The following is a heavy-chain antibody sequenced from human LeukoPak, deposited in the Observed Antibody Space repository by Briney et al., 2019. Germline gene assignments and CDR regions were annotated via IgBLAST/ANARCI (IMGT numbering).Heavy chain of an antibody. Sequence: TSETLSLTCTVSGDSISSNDYYWGWIRQPPGKGLEWIGSIFYRGSTNYNPSLKSRVTISVDTSKNQFSLKLNSVTAADTAVYYCARDRGDLFVVVPEGLSNWFDPWGQGTLVTVSS. CDR2: IFYRGST. D-gene: IGHD2-2*01. J-gene: IGHJ5*02. CDR3: ARDRGDLFVVVPEGLSNWFDP. V-gene: IGHV4-39*07. CDR1: GDSISSNDYY.